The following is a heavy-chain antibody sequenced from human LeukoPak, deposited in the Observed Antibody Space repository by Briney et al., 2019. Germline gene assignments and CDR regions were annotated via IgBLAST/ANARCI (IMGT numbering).Heavy chain of an antibody. CDR1: GFTFSSYA. J-gene: IGHJ4*02. Sequence: PGGSLRLSCAASGFTFSSYAMGWVRPAPGKGLEWVSAISGSGGSTYYADSVKGRFTISRDNSKNTLYLQMNSLRAEDTAVYYCARRIQLWSRPFDYWGQGTLVTVSS. CDR2: ISGSGGST. V-gene: IGHV3-23*01. CDR3: ARRIQLWSRPFDY. D-gene: IGHD5-18*01.